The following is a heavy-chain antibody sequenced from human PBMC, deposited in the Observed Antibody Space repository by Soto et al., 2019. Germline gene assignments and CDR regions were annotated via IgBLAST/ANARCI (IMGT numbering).Heavy chain of an antibody. V-gene: IGHV4-61*01. D-gene: IGHD6-13*01. J-gene: IGHJ4*02. CDR2: IYYSGST. Sequence: SETLSLTCTFSGCSVSGGSYYWSWIRQPPGKGLECIGYIYYSGSTNYNPSLKSRVTISVDTSKNQFSLKLSSVTAADTAVYYCARVSSSWGLVNYFDYWGQGTLVTVSS. CDR3: ARVSSSWGLVNYFDY. CDR1: GCSVSGGSYY.